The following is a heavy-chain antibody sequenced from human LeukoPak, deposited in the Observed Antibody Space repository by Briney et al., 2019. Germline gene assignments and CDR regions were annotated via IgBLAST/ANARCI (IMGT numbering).Heavy chain of an antibody. J-gene: IGHJ6*03. V-gene: IGHV4-34*01. Sequence: SETLSLTCAVYGGSFSGYYWSWIRQPPGKGLEWIGEINHSGSTNYNPSLKSRVTISVDTSKNQFSLKLSSVTAADTAVYYCARSGRAWLRFPRYYYYYYMDVWGKGTTVTISS. CDR2: INHSGST. CDR3: ARSGRAWLRFPRYYYYYYMDV. D-gene: IGHD5-12*01. CDR1: GGSFSGYY.